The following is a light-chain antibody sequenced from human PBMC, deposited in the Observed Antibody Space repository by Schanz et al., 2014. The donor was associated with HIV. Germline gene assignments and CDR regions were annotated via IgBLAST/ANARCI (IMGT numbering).Light chain of an antibody. CDR2: EVT. CDR1: SSNIGFHY. Sequence: QSVLTQPPSASGTPGQRVTISCSGSSSNIGFHYVYWYQQLPRAAPKLMISEVTKRPSGVPDRFSGSKSGNTASLTVSGLQTEDEADYYCSSYAGSNNLIFGGGTKLTVL. V-gene: IGLV2-8*01. CDR3: SSYAGSNNLI. J-gene: IGLJ2*01.